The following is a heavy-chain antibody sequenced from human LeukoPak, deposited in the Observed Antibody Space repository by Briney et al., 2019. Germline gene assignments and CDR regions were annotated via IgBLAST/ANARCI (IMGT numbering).Heavy chain of an antibody. V-gene: IGHV3-21*01. D-gene: IGHD3-16*02. CDR2: ISSSGTYI. J-gene: IGHJ3*02. Sequence: GGTLRLSCAASGYTFSDYSVNWVRQVPGTGLEWVSSISSSGTYIYYADAVKGRFTIYRNNAKNSLFLQMNSLRAEDTAVYYCVSGNDPDYVWVTYRLDAFDIWGEGTMVIVSS. CDR1: GYTFSDYS. CDR3: VSGNDPDYVWVTYRLDAFDI.